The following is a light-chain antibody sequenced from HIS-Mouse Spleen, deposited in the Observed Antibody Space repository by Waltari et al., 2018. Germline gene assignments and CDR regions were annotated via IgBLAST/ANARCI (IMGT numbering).Light chain of an antibody. CDR1: KLGDKY. CDR3: QAWDSSYSV. V-gene: IGLV3-1*01. J-gene: IGLJ2*01. Sequence: SYELTQPPSVSVSPGQTASITCSGDKLGDKYACWYQQKPGQSPGLVIYQDSKLPSGIPERFSGSNSGNTATLTISGTQAMDEADYYCQAWDSSYSVFGGGTKLTVL. CDR2: QDS.